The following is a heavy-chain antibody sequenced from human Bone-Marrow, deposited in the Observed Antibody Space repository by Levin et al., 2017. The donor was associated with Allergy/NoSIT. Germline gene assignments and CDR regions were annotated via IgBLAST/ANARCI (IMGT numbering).Heavy chain of an antibody. V-gene: IGHV2-26*01. D-gene: IGHD3-16*01. CDR3: VQIRRGPLNPGGRLHWVDS. CDR1: ESSLTNSRMG. J-gene: IGHJ5*01. Sequence: GSGPTLVKPTETLTLTCTVSESSLTNSRMGVSWIRQPPGKSPEWLAHIFSNDEKSYSTSVKSRLTVSKDSSKSQVVLGMTNMDPMDTATYYCVQIRRGPLNPGGRLHWVDSWGQGTLVTVSS. CDR2: IFSNDEK.